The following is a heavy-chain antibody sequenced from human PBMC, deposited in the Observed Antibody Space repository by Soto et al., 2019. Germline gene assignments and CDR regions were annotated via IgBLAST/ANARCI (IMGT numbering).Heavy chain of an antibody. CDR1: GESFKNSS. CDR3: ATPTVAGALDY. D-gene: IGHD4-17*01. Sequence: PSETLSLTCAVFGESFKNSSWTWLRQPPGRGLEWIGEISHTGSTNYNPSLKSRVIISVDTSKNQFSLKLGSVTAADTALYYCATPTVAGALDYWGQGTQVTVSS. J-gene: IGHJ4*02. V-gene: IGHV4-34*01. CDR2: ISHTGST.